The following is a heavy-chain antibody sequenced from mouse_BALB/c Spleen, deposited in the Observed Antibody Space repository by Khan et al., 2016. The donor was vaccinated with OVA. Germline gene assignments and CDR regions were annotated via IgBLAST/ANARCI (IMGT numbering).Heavy chain of an antibody. CDR2: IYPGTGSI. CDR1: GYIFTSYW. V-gene: IGHV1S132*01. CDR3: ASPYDSSRYFDY. J-gene: IGHJ2*01. Sequence: QVQLQQSGAELVRPGASVKLSCKTSGYIFTSYWLHRVKQRSGQGLEWIARIYPGTGSIYYNEKFKGQATLTADTSSRTAYMQLSSLQSEASAVYFCASPYDSSRYFDYWGQGTTLTVSS. D-gene: IGHD1-1*01.